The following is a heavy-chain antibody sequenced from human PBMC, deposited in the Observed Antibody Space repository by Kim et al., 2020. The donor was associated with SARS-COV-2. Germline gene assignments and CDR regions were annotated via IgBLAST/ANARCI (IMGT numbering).Heavy chain of an antibody. D-gene: IGHD4-17*01. CDR1: GFTFSNAW. J-gene: IGHJ4*02. CDR3: TTNPNYGGIIIPGY. CDR2: IKSKTDGGTT. V-gene: IGHV3-15*01. Sequence: GGSLRLSCAASGFTFSNAWMSWVRQAPGKGLEWVGRIKSKTDGGTTDYAAPVKGRFTISRDDSKNTLYLQMNSLKTEDTAVYYCTTNPNYGGIIIPGYWGQGTLVTVSS.